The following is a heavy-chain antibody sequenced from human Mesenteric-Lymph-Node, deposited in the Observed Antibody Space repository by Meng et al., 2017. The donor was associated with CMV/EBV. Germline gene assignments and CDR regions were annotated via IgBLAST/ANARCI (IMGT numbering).Heavy chain of an antibody. V-gene: IGHV3-74*01. CDR3: TRGNSHAHDY. Sequence: SCATSGFTFSSYWMHWVRQAPGKGLVWVSRVNSDGTSTSYADSVKGRFTISGDNAENTLYLQMNSLRAEDTAVYYCTRGNSHAHDYWGQGTLVTVSS. J-gene: IGHJ4*02. CDR2: VNSDGTST. D-gene: IGHD4-23*01. CDR1: GFTFSSYW.